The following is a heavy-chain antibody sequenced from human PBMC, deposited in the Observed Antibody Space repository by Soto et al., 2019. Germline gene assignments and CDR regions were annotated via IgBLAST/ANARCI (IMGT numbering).Heavy chain of an antibody. CDR3: ARDGGEADEYFDY. V-gene: IGHV3-48*01. Sequence: GGSLRLSCAASGFTFSSYSMNWVRQAPGKGLEWVSYISSSSSTIYYADSVKGRFTISRDNAKNSLYLQMNSLRAEDTAVYYCARDGGEADEYFDYWGQGTLVTVSS. D-gene: IGHD2-21*01. CDR1: GFTFSSYS. J-gene: IGHJ4*02. CDR2: ISSSSSTI.